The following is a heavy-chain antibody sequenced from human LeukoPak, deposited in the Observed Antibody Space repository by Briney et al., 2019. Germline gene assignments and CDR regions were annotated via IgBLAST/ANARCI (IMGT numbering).Heavy chain of an antibody. CDR3: AKSESYYDFWSGYFY. J-gene: IGHJ4*02. Sequence: TGGSLRLSCAASGFTFSSYAMSWVRQAPGKGLEWVSSISGSGGSTYYADSVKGRFTISRDNSKNTLYLQMNSLRAEDTAVYYCAKSESYYDFWSGYFYWGQGTLVTVSS. D-gene: IGHD3-3*01. CDR1: GFTFSSYA. V-gene: IGHV3-23*01. CDR2: ISGSGGST.